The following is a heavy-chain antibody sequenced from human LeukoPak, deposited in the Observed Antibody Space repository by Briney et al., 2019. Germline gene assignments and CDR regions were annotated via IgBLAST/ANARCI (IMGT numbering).Heavy chain of an antibody. CDR2: INPNSGGT. CDR1: GYTFTYYY. D-gene: IGHD4-17*01. J-gene: IGHJ3*01. V-gene: IGHV1-2*06. Sequence: PSLTVSSKASGYTFTYYYINWVRQAPGQGLEWMGRINPNSGGTNYAQKFQGRVTMTRDTSISTAYMELSRLRSDDTAVYYCARDESAVTPWGQGTTVTVSS. CDR3: ARDESAVTP.